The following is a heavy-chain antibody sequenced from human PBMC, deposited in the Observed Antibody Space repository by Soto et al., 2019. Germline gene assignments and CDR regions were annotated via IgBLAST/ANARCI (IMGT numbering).Heavy chain of an antibody. CDR2: MNPNSGGT. D-gene: IGHD5-18*01. CDR3: ARLWSENYFDY. CDR1: GYTFTSYD. J-gene: IGHJ4*02. V-gene: IGHV1-2*04. Sequence: ASVKVSCKASGYTFTSYDINWVRQATGQGLEWMGWMNPNSGGTNYAQKFQGWVTMTRDTSISTAYMELSRLRSDDTAVYYCARLWSENYFDYWGQGTLVTVSS.